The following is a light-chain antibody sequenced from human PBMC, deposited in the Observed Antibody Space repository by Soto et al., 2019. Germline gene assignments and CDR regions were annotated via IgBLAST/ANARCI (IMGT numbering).Light chain of an antibody. CDR3: QQTYTSAAT. V-gene: IGKV1-39*01. CDR2: AAS. CDR1: QRVDSY. J-gene: IGKJ1*01. Sequence: DIQVTQSPSSLSASVGDSVTLSCQTIQRVDSYIHWYQHQSGKPPKLLIYAASTLQDGVPSRFSGGGSGTAFSLIITGLQPGDSATYYCQQTYTSAATFGQGTKV.